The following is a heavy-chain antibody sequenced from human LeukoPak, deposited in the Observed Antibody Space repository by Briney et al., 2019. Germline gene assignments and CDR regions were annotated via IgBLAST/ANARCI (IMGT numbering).Heavy chain of an antibody. Sequence: SETLSLTCIVSGGSISSYYWSWIRQPPGKGLEWIGEINHSGSTNYNPSLKSRVTISVDTSKNQFSLKLSSVTAADTAVYYCARGGNWNLPSWGQGTLVTVSS. CDR3: ARGGNWNLPS. CDR1: GGSISSYY. CDR2: INHSGST. D-gene: IGHD1-1*01. V-gene: IGHV4-34*01. J-gene: IGHJ4*02.